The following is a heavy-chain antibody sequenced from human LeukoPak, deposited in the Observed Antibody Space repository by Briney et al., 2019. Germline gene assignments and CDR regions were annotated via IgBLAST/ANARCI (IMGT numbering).Heavy chain of an antibody. CDR2: ISGYNGNT. Sequence: ASVKVSCKASGYTFTTYGISWVRQAPGQGLEWMGWISGYNGNTNYAQKFQGRVTMTGDTSISTAYMELSRLRSDDTAVYYCAKDGSGEYGMDVWGQGTTVTVSS. J-gene: IGHJ6*02. V-gene: IGHV1-18*01. CDR3: AKDGSGEYGMDV. D-gene: IGHD3-10*01. CDR1: GYTFTTYG.